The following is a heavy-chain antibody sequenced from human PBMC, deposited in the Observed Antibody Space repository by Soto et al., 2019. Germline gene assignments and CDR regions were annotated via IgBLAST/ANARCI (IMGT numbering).Heavy chain of an antibody. J-gene: IGHJ3*02. CDR3: ATLASKKGFDI. CDR1: GFTFSSYG. Sequence: ESGGGVVQPGRSLRLSCAASGFTFSSYGMHWVRQAPGKGLEWVAVIWYDASNKYYADSVKGRFTISRDNSKNTLYLQMNSLRGDDTAVYYWATLASKKGFDIWGQGTMVTVSS. CDR2: IWYDASNK. D-gene: IGHD6-19*01. V-gene: IGHV3-33*01.